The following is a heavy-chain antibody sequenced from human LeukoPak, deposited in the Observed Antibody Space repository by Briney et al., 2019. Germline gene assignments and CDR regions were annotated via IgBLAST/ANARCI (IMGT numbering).Heavy chain of an antibody. Sequence: SETLSLTCTVSGGSVSSRTYFWGWIRQPPGKGLEWIGSIYYSGNTYYNPSLKSRVTISVDTSKNQFSLKLTSVTAADTAAYYCARRELAFDYWGQGTLVTVSS. CDR2: IYYSGNT. J-gene: IGHJ4*02. CDR1: GGSVSSRTYF. CDR3: ARRELAFDY. V-gene: IGHV4-39*01. D-gene: IGHD1-7*01.